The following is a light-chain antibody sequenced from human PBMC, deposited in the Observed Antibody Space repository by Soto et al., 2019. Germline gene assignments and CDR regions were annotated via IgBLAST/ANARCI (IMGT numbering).Light chain of an antibody. CDR2: DVS. V-gene: IGLV2-14*01. CDR3: SSYTSSSTPVV. CDR1: SSDVGGYNY. J-gene: IGLJ3*02. Sequence: QSALTQPASVSGSPGQSITISCTGTSSDVGGYNYVSWYQQHPGKAPKLIIYDVSNRPSGDANRFSGSKSGNTASLTISGLQAEDEADYYCSSYTSSSTPVVLGGGTKVTVL.